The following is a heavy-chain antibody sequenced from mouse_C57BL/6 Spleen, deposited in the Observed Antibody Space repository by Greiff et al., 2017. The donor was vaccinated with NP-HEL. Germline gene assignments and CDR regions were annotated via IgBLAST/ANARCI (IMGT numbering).Heavy chain of an antibody. D-gene: IGHD2-4*01. J-gene: IGHJ3*01. CDR3: ARRGDDYDEDFAY. CDR1: GYTFTDYY. V-gene: IGHV1-76*01. Sequence: VQLQESGAELVRPGASVKLSCKASGYTFTDYYINWVKQRPGQGLEWIARIYPGSGNTYYNEKFKGKATLTAEKSSSTAYMQLSSLTSEDSAVYFCARRGDDYDEDFAYWGQGTLVTVSA. CDR2: IYPGSGNT.